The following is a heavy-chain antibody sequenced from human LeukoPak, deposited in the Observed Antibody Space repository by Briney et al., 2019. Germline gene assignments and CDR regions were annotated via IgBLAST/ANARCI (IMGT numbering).Heavy chain of an antibody. CDR1: GFTFSDCY. CDR2: ISSSGSTI. J-gene: IGHJ4*02. Sequence: GGSLRLSCAASGFTFSDCYMSWIRQAPGKGLEWVSYISSSGSTIYYADSVKGRFTISRDNAKNSLYLQMNSLRAEDTAVYYCARYSYYDFWSGYLYYFDYWGQGTLVTVSS. D-gene: IGHD3-3*01. V-gene: IGHV3-11*04. CDR3: ARYSYYDFWSGYLYYFDY.